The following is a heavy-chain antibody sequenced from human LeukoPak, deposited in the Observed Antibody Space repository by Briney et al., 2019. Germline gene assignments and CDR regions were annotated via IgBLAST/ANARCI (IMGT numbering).Heavy chain of an antibody. D-gene: IGHD5-18*01. V-gene: IGHV4-34*01. J-gene: IGHJ3*02. CDR1: GGSFSGYY. CDR3: ARVRYSYGFEYDALDI. Sequence: SETLSLTCAVYGGSFSGYYWSWIRQPPGKGLEWIGEINHSGSTNYNPSLKSRVTISVDTSKNQFSLKLSSVTAADTAVYYCARVRYSYGFEYDALDIWGQGTMVTVSS. CDR2: INHSGST.